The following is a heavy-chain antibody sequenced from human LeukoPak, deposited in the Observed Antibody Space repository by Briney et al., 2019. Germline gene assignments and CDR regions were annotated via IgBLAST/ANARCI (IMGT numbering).Heavy chain of an antibody. CDR3: ARGYSSSWYFNWFDP. V-gene: IGHV4-61*02. CDR2: IYTSGST. Sequence: SETLSLTCTVSSGSISSGSYYWSWIRQPAGKGLEWIGRIYTSGSTNYNPSLESRVTISVDTSKNQFSLKLSSVTAADTAVYYCARGYSSSWYFNWFDPWGQGTLVTVSS. J-gene: IGHJ5*02. CDR1: SGSISSGSYY. D-gene: IGHD6-13*01.